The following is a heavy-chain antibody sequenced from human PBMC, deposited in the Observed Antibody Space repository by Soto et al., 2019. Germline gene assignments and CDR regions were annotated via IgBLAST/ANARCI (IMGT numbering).Heavy chain of an antibody. V-gene: IGHV3-9*01. CDR2: ISWNSGSI. J-gene: IGHJ4*02. CDR1: GFTFDDYA. CDR3: AKDNGVGARHFDY. D-gene: IGHD1-26*01. Sequence: EVQLVESGGGLVQPGRSLRLSCAASGFTFDDYAMHWVRQAPGKGLEWVSGISWNSGSIGYADSVKGRFTISRDNTKNSLYLQMNSLRAEDTALYYCAKDNGVGARHFDYWGQGTLVTVSS.